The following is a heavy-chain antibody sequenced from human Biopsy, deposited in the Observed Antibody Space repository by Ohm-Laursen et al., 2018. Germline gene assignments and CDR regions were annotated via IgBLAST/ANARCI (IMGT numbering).Heavy chain of an antibody. Sequence: SLRLSCAASGFSFENYVMKWFRQGPGKGLEWVGLIRSSGYGGTADYAASVKGRFTISRDDSKSSAYLQMTSLRTEDTAVYFCAREGLGTTADCWGQGILVTVSS. V-gene: IGHV3-49*03. D-gene: IGHD1/OR15-1a*01. CDR1: GFSFENYV. CDR3: AREGLGTTADC. CDR2: IRSSGYGGTA. J-gene: IGHJ4*02.